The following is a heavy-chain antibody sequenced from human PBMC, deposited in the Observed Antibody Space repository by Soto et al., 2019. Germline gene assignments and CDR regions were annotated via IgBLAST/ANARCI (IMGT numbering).Heavy chain of an antibody. D-gene: IGHD6-13*01. CDR3: ARAPPPLYSSSWYYFDY. V-gene: IGHV4-59*01. CDR2: IYYSGST. J-gene: IGHJ4*02. CDR1: GGSISSYY. Sequence: QVQLQESGPGLVKPSETLSLTCTVSGGSISSYYWSWIRQPPGKGLEWIGYIYYSGSTNYNPSLKRRVTISVDTSKNQFSLKLSSVTAADTPVYYCARAPPPLYSSSWYYFDYWGQGTLVTVSS.